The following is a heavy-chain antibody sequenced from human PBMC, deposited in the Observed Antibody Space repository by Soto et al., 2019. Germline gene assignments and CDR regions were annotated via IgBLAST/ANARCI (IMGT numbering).Heavy chain of an antibody. CDR1: GFTFTSSA. CDR2: IVVGSGNT. D-gene: IGHD6-19*01. J-gene: IGHJ6*02. CDR3: AAGIAVAGTTISYYYGMDV. V-gene: IGHV1-58*01. Sequence: ASVKVSCKASGFTFTSSAVQWVRQARGQRLEWIGWIVVGSGNTNYAQKFQERVTITRDMSTSTAYMELSSLRSEDTAVYYCAAGIAVAGTTISYYYGMDVWGQGTTVTVSS.